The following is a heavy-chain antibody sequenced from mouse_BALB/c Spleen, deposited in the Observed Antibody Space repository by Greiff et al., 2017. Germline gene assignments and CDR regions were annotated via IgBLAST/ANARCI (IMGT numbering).Heavy chain of an antibody. CDR2: ISSGGST. CDR3: ARITTVVEAFDV. Sequence: EVKLMESGGGLVKPGGSLKLSCAASGFTFSSYAMSWVRQTPEKRLEWVASISSGGSTYYPDSVKGRFTISRDNARNILYLQMSSLRSEDTAMYYCARITTVVEAFDVWGAGTTVTVSS. CDR1: GFTFSSYA. V-gene: IGHV5-6-5*01. J-gene: IGHJ1*01. D-gene: IGHD1-1*01.